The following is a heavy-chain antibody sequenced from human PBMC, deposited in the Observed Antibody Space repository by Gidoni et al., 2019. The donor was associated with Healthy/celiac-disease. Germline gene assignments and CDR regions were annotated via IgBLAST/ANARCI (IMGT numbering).Heavy chain of an antibody. D-gene: IGHD6-13*01. CDR3: TTDGRYSRDLFFDY. V-gene: IGHV3-15*01. Sequence: KSKTDGGTTDYAAPVKGRFTISRDDSKNTLYLQMNSLKTEDTAVYYCTTDGRYSRDLFFDYWGQGTLVTVSS. CDR2: KSKTDGGTT. J-gene: IGHJ4*02.